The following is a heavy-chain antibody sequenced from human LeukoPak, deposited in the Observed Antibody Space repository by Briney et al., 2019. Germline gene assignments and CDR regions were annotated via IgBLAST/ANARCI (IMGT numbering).Heavy chain of an antibody. Sequence: GGSLRLSCAASGFTFSSYAMNWVRQAPGKGLQWVSVIYSVSDTFYADSVKGRFTISRGNSKNTVSLQMNSLRADDTAVYYCARWGYDSSGSYWDNWGQGTLVTVSS. CDR2: IYSVSDT. V-gene: IGHV3-53*01. J-gene: IGHJ4*02. CDR3: ARWGYDSSGSYWDN. CDR1: GFTFSSYA. D-gene: IGHD3-22*01.